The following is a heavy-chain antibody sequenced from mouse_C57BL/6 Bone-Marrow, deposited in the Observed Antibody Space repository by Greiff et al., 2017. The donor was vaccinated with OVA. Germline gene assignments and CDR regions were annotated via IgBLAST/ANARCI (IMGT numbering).Heavy chain of an antibody. J-gene: IGHJ2*01. CDR2: ISDGGSYT. CDR3: ARDPRRFDY. V-gene: IGHV5-4*01. Sequence: EVHLVESGGGLVKPGGSLKLSCAASGFTFSSYAMSWVRQTPEKRLEWVATISDGGSYTYYPDNVKGRFTISRDNAKNNLYLQMSHLKSEDTAMYYCARDPRRFDYWGQGTTLTVSS. CDR1: GFTFSSYA.